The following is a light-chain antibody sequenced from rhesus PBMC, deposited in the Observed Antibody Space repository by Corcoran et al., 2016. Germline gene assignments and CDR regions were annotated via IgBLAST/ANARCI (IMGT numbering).Light chain of an antibody. CDR1: ENVNNY. CDR3: QHSYGTPYS. CDR2: AAS. V-gene: IGKV1-74*01. Sequence: DIQMTQSPSSLSASVGDRVTITCRASENVNNYLHWYQQKLGKAPKHLIYAASTLQSGVPSRFSGSGSGTYYTFTISSLQPEDVATYYCQHSYGTPYSFGQGTKVEIK. J-gene: IGKJ2*01.